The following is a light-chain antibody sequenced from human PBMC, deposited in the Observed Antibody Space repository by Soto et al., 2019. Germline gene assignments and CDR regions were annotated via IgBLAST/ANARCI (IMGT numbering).Light chain of an antibody. J-gene: IGKJ5*01. CDR1: QSVSSSY. Sequence: EIVLTQSPGTLSLSPGERATLSCRASQSVSSSYLAWYQQKPGQAPRLLIYGASSRATGIPDRFSGSGSGTDFTLTISRLEPEDFAVYYCQQYGSSPLITFGQGTDWRLN. V-gene: IGKV3-20*01. CDR3: QQYGSSPLIT. CDR2: GAS.